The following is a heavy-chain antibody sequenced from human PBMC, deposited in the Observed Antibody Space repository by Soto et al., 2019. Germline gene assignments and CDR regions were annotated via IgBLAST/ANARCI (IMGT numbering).Heavy chain of an antibody. CDR3: ARLNGYCVSTNCHGYYGMDV. Sequence: PSETLSLTCTVSGVSVSTISYSWGWIRPSPGKGLEWIGTIYSSENTYYNPSLLRRVTISVDTSKNDSSLRLSSVTAADTAVYYCARLNGYCVSTNCHGYYGMDVWGQGTTVTVSS. CDR2: IYSSENT. CDR1: GVSVSTISYS. V-gene: IGHV4-39*02. J-gene: IGHJ6*02. D-gene: IGHD2-2*03.